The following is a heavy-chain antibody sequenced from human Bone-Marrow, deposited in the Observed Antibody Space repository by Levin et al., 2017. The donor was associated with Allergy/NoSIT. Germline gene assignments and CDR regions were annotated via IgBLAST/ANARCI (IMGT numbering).Heavy chain of an antibody. CDR3: TTLVGASTGNY. D-gene: IGHD1-26*01. V-gene: IGHV1-18*01. CDR2: ISPANGHT. CDR1: GQIFATYS. Sequence: ASVKVSCKASGQIFATYSLSWVRQAPGQGLEWLGWISPANGHTTYGQRFQDRVTMTTDTSTTTAYMELRTLTSDDTAVYYCTTLVGASTGNYWGHGTLVIVSS. J-gene: IGHJ4*01.